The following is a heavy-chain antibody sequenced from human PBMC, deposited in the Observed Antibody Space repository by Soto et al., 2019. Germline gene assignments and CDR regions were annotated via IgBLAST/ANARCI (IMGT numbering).Heavy chain of an antibody. CDR3: ARDKGRSPLDY. Sequence: EVQLVESGGGLVQPGGSLRLSCAASGFTFSSYSMNWVRQAPGKGLEWVSYISSSSSTIYYSDTVKGLFTMSRDNAKNARYMQMNSLRAEDTAVYYCARDKGRSPLDYWGEGTLVTVSS. CDR2: ISSSSSTI. CDR1: GFTFSSYS. D-gene: IGHD2-15*01. J-gene: IGHJ4*02. V-gene: IGHV3-48*01.